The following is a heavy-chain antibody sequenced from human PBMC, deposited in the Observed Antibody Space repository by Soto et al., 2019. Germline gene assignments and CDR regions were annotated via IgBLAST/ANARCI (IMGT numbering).Heavy chain of an antibody. D-gene: IGHD2-2*02. Sequence: GGSLRLSCAASGFTFSTNAMSWVRQAPGKGLEWVSAISGSGGSTYYADSVKGRFTTSRDNSKNTLYLQMNSLRAEDTAVYYCAKISPGGWHYTQYYFDYWGQGTLVTVSS. CDR2: ISGSGGST. CDR3: AKISPGGWHYTQYYFDY. CDR1: GFTFSTNA. J-gene: IGHJ4*02. V-gene: IGHV3-23*01.